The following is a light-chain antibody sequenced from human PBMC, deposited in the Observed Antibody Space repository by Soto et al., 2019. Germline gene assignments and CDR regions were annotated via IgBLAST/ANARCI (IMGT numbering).Light chain of an antibody. CDR3: CSYAGSSTAVV. CDR2: EGS. J-gene: IGLJ2*01. V-gene: IGLV2-23*01. CDR1: SSDVGSYNL. Sequence: QSALTQPASVSGSPGQSITISCTGTSSDVGSYNLVSWYQQHPGKAPKLMLYEGSKRPSGVSNRFSGSTSGNTASLTISGIQAEDEADYYCCSYAGSSTAVVFGGGTKLTVL.